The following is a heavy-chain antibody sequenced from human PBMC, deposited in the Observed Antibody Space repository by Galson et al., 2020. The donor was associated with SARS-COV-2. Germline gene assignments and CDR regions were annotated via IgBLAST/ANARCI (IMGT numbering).Heavy chain of an antibody. V-gene: IGHV3-21*01. Sequence: KTGGSLRLSCAASGFTFSSYSMNWVRQAPGKGLEWVSSISSSSSYIYYADSVKGRFTISRDNAKNSLYLQMNSLRAEDTAVYYCARDTHDYSNQNYYYYGMDVWGQGTTVTVSS. D-gene: IGHD4-4*01. CDR3: ARDTHDYSNQNYYYYGMDV. J-gene: IGHJ6*02. CDR1: GFTFSSYS. CDR2: ISSSSSYI.